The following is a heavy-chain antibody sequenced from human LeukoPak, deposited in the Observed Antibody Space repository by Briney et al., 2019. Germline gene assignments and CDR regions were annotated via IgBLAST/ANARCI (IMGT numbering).Heavy chain of an antibody. V-gene: IGHV3-23*01. CDR1: GFTFTSYA. J-gene: IGHJ4*02. CDR2: ISDTGGST. CDR3: GKRDSRY. D-gene: IGHD5-18*01. Sequence: PGGSLRLSCAASGFTFTSYAMSRVRQAPGKGLEWVSSISDTGGSTYYADSVKGRFTISRDNSNNTLYLQMNTLSAEDTAVYYCGKRDSRYWGQGTLVTVSS.